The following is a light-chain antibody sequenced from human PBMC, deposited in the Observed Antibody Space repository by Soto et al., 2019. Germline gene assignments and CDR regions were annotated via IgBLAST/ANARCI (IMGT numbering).Light chain of an antibody. CDR2: KAS. J-gene: IGKJ1*01. Sequence: DLQMTHSPSTLSASVGDRVTITCRASQSISSWLAWYQQKPGQAPKLLIYKASTLQSGVPSRFSGSGSGTEFTLAISSLQLDDSATYYCQQYNDNWTFGQGTKMDIK. CDR1: QSISSW. CDR3: QQYNDNWT. V-gene: IGKV1-5*03.